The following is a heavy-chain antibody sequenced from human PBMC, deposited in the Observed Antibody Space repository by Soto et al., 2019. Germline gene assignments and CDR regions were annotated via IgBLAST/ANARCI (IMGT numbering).Heavy chain of an antibody. D-gene: IGHD2-2*01. Sequence: EVQLVESGGGLVKPGGSLRLSCAASGFTFSNAWMSWLRQAPGKGLEWVGRIKRKTDGGTTDYAATVKGRFTISRDDSKNTLNRQMNSRKTEDTAVYYCTTEIPDSRSTSRFAGRETCYYYIGFWGNGTTVTVSS. V-gene: IGHV3-15*01. CDR3: TTEIPDSRSTSRFAGRETCYYYIGF. CDR2: IKRKTDGGTT. CDR1: GFTFSNAW. J-gene: IGHJ6*03.